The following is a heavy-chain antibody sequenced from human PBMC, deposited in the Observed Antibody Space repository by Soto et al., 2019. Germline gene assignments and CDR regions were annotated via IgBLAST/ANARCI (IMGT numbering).Heavy chain of an antibody. J-gene: IGHJ4*02. V-gene: IGHV3-15*01. CDR1: GFTFSNVW. D-gene: IGHD3-16*01. Sequence: GGSLRLSCAASGFTFSNVWLSWVRQGPGKGLEWLGRIKSRTENETTDYASPARGRFIISRDDSKNMLYLQLNSLKSEDTGVYSCVTVSPHANVWLNSGGEGPRVTVPP. CDR2: IKSRTENETT. CDR3: VTVSPHANVWLNS.